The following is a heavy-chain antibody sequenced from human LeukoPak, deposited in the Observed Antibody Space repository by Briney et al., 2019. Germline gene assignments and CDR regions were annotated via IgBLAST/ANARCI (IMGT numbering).Heavy chain of an antibody. CDR1: GGSISSSSYY. CDR2: IYYSGST. J-gene: IGHJ3*02. CDR3: ARPETQYSSGLDGFDI. Sequence: SETLSLTCTVSGGSISSSSYYWGWIRQPPGKGLEWIVTIYYSGSTYYNPSLKSRVTISVDTSKNQFSLKLSSVTAADTAVYYCARPETQYSSGLDGFDIWGQGTMVTVSS. D-gene: IGHD6-19*01. V-gene: IGHV4-39*01.